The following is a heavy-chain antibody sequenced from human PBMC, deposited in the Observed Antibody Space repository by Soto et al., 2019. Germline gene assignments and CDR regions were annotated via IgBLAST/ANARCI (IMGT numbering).Heavy chain of an antibody. CDR2: IKSKTDGGTT. CDR3: TTGITYYYDSSGYFGPVDY. D-gene: IGHD3-22*01. J-gene: IGHJ4*02. CDR1: GFTFSNAW. V-gene: IGHV3-15*07. Sequence: GGSLRLSCAASGFTFSNAWMNWVRQAPGKGLEWVGRIKSKTDGGTTDYAAPVKGRFTISRDDSKNTLYLQMNSLKTEDTAVYYCTTGITYYYDSSGYFGPVDYWGQGTLVTVSS.